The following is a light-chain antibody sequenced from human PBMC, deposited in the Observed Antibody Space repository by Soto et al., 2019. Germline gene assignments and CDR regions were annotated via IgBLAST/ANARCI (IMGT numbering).Light chain of an antibody. CDR1: SSSIGINT. CDR3: AAWDDSLKGV. Sequence: QSVLTQPPSASGTPGQRVTISCSGSSSSIGINTVSWYQQLPGTAPKLLIYSNSQRPSVVPDRFSGSKSGTSASLAINGLQSEDEADYYCAAWDDSLKGVFGGGTQLTVL. J-gene: IGLJ2*01. V-gene: IGLV1-44*01. CDR2: SNS.